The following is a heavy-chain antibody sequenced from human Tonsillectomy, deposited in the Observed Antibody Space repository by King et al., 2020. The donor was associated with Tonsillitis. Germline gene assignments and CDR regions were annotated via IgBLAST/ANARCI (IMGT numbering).Heavy chain of an antibody. CDR2: ISYDGSNK. CDR3: AKGGGVPGPPNYYYYGMDV. CDR1: GFTFSSYG. D-gene: IGHD1-26*01. J-gene: IGHJ6*02. Sequence: VQLVESGGGVVQPGRSLRLSCAASGFTFSSYGMHWVRQAPGKGLEWVAVISYDGSNKYYADSVKGRFTISRDNSKNTLYLQMNSLRAEDTAVYYCAKGGGVPGPPNYYYYGMDVWGQGTTVTVS. V-gene: IGHV3-30*18.